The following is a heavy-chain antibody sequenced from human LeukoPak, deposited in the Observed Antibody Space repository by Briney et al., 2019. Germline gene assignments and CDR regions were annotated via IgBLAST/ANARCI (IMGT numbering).Heavy chain of an antibody. CDR1: GFTFSSYA. V-gene: IGHV3-23*01. CDR2: ISGSGGST. CDR3: AKGDCSRTSCPFAY. Sequence: GGSLRLSCTASGFTFSSYAMSWVRQAPGKGLEWVSAISGSGGSTYYADSVKGRFTISRDTSKNPLSLPMNSPSAEDTAVYYCAKGDCSRTSCPFAYWGQGPLVTVSS. J-gene: IGHJ4*02. D-gene: IGHD2-2*01.